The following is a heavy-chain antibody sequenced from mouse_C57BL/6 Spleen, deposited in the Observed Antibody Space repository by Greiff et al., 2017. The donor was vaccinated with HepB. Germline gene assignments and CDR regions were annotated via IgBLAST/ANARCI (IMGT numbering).Heavy chain of an antibody. Sequence: DVHLVESGGDLVKPGGSLKLSCAASGFTFSSYGMSWVRQTPDKRLEWVATISSGGSYTYYPDSVKGRFTISRDNAKNTLYLQMSSLKSEDTAMYYCARDWDYWGQGTTLTVYS. CDR3: ARDWDY. CDR1: GFTFSSYG. V-gene: IGHV5-6*01. CDR2: ISSGGSYT. J-gene: IGHJ2*01. D-gene: IGHD4-1*01.